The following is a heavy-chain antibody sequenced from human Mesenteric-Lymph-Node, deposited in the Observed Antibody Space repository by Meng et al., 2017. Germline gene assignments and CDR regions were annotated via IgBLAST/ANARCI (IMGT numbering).Heavy chain of an antibody. CDR3: ARDWYSSYYYYYGMDV. CDR2: INPSDGDT. Sequence: ASVKVSCKASGYTFTGYYMHWVRQAPGQGLEWMGLINPSDGDTGYAQKFQGRVTMTRDTSTSTVYMEVSSLRSEDTAVYYCARDWYSSYYYYYGMDVWGQGTTVTVSS. D-gene: IGHD1-26*01. CDR1: GYTFTGYY. V-gene: IGHV1-46*01. J-gene: IGHJ6*02.